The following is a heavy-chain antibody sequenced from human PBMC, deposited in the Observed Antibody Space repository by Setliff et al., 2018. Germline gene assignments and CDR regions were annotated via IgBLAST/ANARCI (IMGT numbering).Heavy chain of an antibody. Sequence: GGSLRLSCTTSGFTFFSYTMNWVRQAPGKGLEWVSAITDDGGTTHYAGSVKGRFTIARGNSNSTLYLQMNSLRVEDTAIYYCAKDRVPDGKWDFDYWGQGILVTVSS. J-gene: IGHJ4*02. CDR3: AKDRVPDGKWDFDY. V-gene: IGHV3-23*01. CDR1: GFTFFSYT. CDR2: ITDDGGTT. D-gene: IGHD2-8*01.